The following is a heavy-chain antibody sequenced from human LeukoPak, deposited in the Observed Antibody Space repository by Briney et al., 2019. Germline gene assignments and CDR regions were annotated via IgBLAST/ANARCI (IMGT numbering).Heavy chain of an antibody. Sequence: PGGSLRLSCAASGFTFSSYAMHWVRQAPGKGLEWVAVISYDGSNKYYADSVKGRLTISRDNSKNTLYLQMNSLRAEDTAVYYCARGEKVYSNGWHYFDYWGQGTLVTVSS. CDR3: ARGEKVYSNGWHYFDY. CDR1: GFTFSSYA. D-gene: IGHD6-19*01. V-gene: IGHV3-30-3*01. CDR2: ISYDGSNK. J-gene: IGHJ4*02.